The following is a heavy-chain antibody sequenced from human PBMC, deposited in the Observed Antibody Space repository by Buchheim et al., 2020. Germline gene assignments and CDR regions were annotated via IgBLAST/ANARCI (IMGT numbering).Heavy chain of an antibody. CDR2: INHSGST. Sequence: QVQLQQWGAGLLKPSETLSLTCAVYGGSFSGYYWSWIRQPPGQGLAWIGEINHSGSTNYNPSLKSRVTISVDTSKNQFSLKLSSVTAADTAVYYCARGPTAIYFYYGMDVWGQGTT. D-gene: IGHD5-18*01. CDR1: GGSFSGYY. J-gene: IGHJ6*02. CDR3: ARGPTAIYFYYGMDV. V-gene: IGHV4-34*01.